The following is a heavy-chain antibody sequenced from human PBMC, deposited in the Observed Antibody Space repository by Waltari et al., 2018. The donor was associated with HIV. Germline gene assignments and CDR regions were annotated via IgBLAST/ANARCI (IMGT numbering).Heavy chain of an antibody. D-gene: IGHD3-10*02. CDR3: ARNYVPNQNYYYYGMDV. CDR2: ISYDGSNI. V-gene: IGHV3-30-3*01. CDR1: GFTFSSYA. Sequence: QVQLVESGGGVVQPGRSLRLSCAASGFTFSSYAMHWVRQAPGKGVEGVAIISYDGSNIYYADSVGGRFNISRDNSKNTLYVQMNSLTADDTAVYYCARNYVPNQNYYYYGMDVWGQGSTVTVSS. J-gene: IGHJ6*02.